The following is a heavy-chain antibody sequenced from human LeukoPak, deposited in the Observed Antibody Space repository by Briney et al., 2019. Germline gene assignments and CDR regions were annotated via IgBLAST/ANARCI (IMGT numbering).Heavy chain of an antibody. D-gene: IGHD3-22*01. J-gene: IGHJ4*02. CDR2: INPNSGGT. V-gene: IGHV1-2*02. CDR1: GYTFTGYY. CDR3: ARDRDYYDSSGYFGY. Sequence: ASVTVSCTASGYTFTGYYMHWVRQAPGQGLEWMGWINPNSGGTNYAQKFQGRVTMTRDTSISTAYMELSRLRSDDTAVYYCARDRDYYDSSGYFGYWGQGTLVTVSS.